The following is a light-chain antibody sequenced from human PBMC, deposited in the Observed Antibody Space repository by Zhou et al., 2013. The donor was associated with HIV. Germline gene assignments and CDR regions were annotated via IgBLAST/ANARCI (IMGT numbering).Light chain of an antibody. CDR2: AAS. V-gene: IGKV1-39*01. CDR1: QSISSY. CDR3: QQTNSFPLT. Sequence: DIQMTQSPSSLSASVGDRVTITCRASQSISSYLNWYQQKPGKAPKLLIYAASSLQSGVPSRFSGSGSGTDFTLTISSLQPEDFATYYCQQTNSFPLTFGGGTTVEIK. J-gene: IGKJ4*01.